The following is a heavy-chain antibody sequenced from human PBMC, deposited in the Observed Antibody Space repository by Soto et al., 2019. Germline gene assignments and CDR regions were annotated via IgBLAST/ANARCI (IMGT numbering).Heavy chain of an antibody. CDR3: ARDGYGDYSFDY. V-gene: IGHV3-64*01. Sequence: EVQLVESGGGLVQPGGSLRLSCAASGFTFSSYAMHWVRQAPGKGLEYVSAISSNGGSTYYANSVTGRFTISRDNSKNTLYLQMGSLRAEDMAVYYCARDGYGDYSFDYWGQGTLVTVSS. CDR1: GFTFSSYA. CDR2: ISSNGGST. D-gene: IGHD4-17*01. J-gene: IGHJ4*02.